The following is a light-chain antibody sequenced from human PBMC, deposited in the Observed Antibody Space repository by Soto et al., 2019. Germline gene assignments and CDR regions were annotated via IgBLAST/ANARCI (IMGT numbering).Light chain of an antibody. CDR3: QQSYSTPTT. J-gene: IGKJ2*01. CDR1: QSISTY. V-gene: IGKV1-39*01. CDR2: AAS. Sequence: DIQMTQSPSSLSASVGDRVTITCRASQSISTYLNWYQQKPGKPPKFLISAASSLRSGVPSRFTGSGSGTDFTLTISSLQPEDFAIYFCQQSYSTPTTFGQGTKLEIK.